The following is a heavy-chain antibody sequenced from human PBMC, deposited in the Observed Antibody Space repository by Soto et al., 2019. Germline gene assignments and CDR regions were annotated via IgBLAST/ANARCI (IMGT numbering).Heavy chain of an antibody. V-gene: IGHV4-59*08. CDR3: ATHVRCVIHY. CDR2: ISYSGST. CDR1: GRSISSYY. Sequence: PSETLSLTCTVSGRSISSYYWTWVRRPPGKGLEWIGYISYSGSTEYNPSLKSRFSISIDTSKNQFSLTVTSLTAADAAVYYCATHVRCVIHYWGQG. D-gene: IGHD2-21*01. J-gene: IGHJ4*02.